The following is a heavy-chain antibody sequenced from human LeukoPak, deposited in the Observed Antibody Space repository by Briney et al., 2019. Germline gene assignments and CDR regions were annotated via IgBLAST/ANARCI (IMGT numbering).Heavy chain of an antibody. CDR2: IKEDGSIE. D-gene: IGHD3-22*01. CDR1: GFTFSTYL. V-gene: IGHV3-7*01. CDR3: VRLRRNSDRSGYYYFYNY. Sequence: GGSLRLSCAASGFTFSTYLMSWVRQAPGKGPEWVANIKEDGSIEDYVDSVRGRFTVSRDNAKSSLYLQMNSLRAEDTARYYCVRLRRNSDRSGYYYFYNYWGQGIQVTVSS. J-gene: IGHJ4*02.